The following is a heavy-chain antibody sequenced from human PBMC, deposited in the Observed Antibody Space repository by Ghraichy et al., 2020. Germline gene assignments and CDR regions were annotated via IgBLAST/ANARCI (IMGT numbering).Heavy chain of an antibody. CDR3: SKDGVLHCSGSNCYSPYFDS. D-gene: IGHD2-15*01. V-gene: IGHV3-23*01. CDR2: ISDSGYRT. CDR1: GFTFTSYA. Sequence: GESLNISCAASGFTFTSYAMNWVRQAPGKGLEWVSSISDSGYRTSYADSVKVRFTISSDSSKNTLYLQMNSLRAEDTAVYYCSKDGVLHCSGSNCYSPYFDSWGQGTLVTVSS. J-gene: IGHJ4*02.